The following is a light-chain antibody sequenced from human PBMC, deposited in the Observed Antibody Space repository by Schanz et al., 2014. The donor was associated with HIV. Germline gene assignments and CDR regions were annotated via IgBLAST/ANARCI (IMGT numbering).Light chain of an antibody. Sequence: QSALTQPASVSGSPGQSITISCTGTNSDVGNYDLVSWYQQHPGKAPKLMIYEVSKRPSGVSNRFSGSKSGNTASLTISGLQAEDEADYYCCSYAGRSTVVFGGGTKLTVL. CDR2: EVS. J-gene: IGLJ3*02. CDR1: NSDVGNYDL. V-gene: IGLV2-23*02. CDR3: CSYAGRSTVV.